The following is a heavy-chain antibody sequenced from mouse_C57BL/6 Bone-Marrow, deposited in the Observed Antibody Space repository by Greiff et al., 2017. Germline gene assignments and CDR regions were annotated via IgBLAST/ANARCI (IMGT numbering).Heavy chain of an antibody. CDR1: GYTFTSYG. Sequence: QVHVKQSGAELARPGASVKLSCKASGYTFTSYGISWVKQRTGQGLEWIGEIYPRSGNTYYNEKFKGKATLTADKSSSTAYMELRSLTSEDSAVYFCAREDYDGYYFDYWGQGTTLTVSS. V-gene: IGHV1-81*01. J-gene: IGHJ2*01. CDR2: IYPRSGNT. CDR3: AREDYDGYYFDY. D-gene: IGHD2-4*01.